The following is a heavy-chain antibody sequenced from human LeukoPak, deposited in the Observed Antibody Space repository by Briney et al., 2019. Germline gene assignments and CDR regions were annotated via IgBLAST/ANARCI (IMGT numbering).Heavy chain of an antibody. CDR3: AKDRERGSGAYFDY. CDR1: GFTFDDYT. J-gene: IGHJ4*02. CDR2: ISWDGGST. Sequence: PGGSLRLSCAASGFTFDDYTMHWVRQAPGKGLEWVSLISWDGGSTYYADSVKGRFTISRDSSKNSLYLQMNSLRTEDTALYYCAKDRERGSGAYFDYWGQGTLVTVSS. V-gene: IGHV3-43*01. D-gene: IGHD3-3*01.